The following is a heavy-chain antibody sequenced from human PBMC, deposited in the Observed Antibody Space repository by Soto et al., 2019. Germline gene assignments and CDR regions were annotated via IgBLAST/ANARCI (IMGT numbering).Heavy chain of an antibody. J-gene: IGHJ4*02. CDR1: GGSISSGGYY. V-gene: IGHV4-31*03. CDR3: AREPSI. Sequence: QVQLQESGPGRVKPSQTLSLTCTVSGGSISSGGYYWTWIRQHPGKGLEWIGYIYYSGTTDYNTSLKIRVTTSVDTSKSQFSLKLGSVSAADTAVYYCAREPSIWGQGTLVTVSS. CDR2: IYYSGTT.